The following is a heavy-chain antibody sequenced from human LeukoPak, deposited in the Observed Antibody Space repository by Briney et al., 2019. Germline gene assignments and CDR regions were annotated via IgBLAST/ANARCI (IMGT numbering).Heavy chain of an antibody. CDR1: GYTFNTYA. CDR3: ARAQGGYDFAAFDI. D-gene: IGHD5-12*01. V-gene: IGHV1-3*01. Sequence: ASVKVSCTASGYTFNTYAIHWVRQAPGQRPEWMGWINAGNGNTKSSQKFQSRVTLTRDKSASTAYMELSSLTSEDTAVYYCARAQGGYDFAAFDIWGQGTVVIVSS. CDR2: INAGNGNT. J-gene: IGHJ3*02.